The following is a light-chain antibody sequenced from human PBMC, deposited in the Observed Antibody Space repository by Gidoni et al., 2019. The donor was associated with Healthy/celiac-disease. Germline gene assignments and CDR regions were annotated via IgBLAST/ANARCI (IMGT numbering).Light chain of an antibody. CDR2: EVS. CDR1: ISDVGGYNY. V-gene: IGLV2-14*01. CDR3: SSYTSSSNYV. Sequence: QSALTQPASVSGSPGQSITLPCTATISDVGGYNYVSWFQQHPGKAPKLMIYEVSNRPSGVSNRFSGSKSGNTASLTISGLQAEDEADYYCSSYTSSSNYVFGTGTKVTAL. J-gene: IGLJ1*01.